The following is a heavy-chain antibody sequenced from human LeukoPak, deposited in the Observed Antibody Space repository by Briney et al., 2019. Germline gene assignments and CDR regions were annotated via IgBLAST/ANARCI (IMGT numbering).Heavy chain of an antibody. Sequence: GGSLRLSCVASGFAFSIDTMHWVRQAPGKGLEWVAVLSFDGSEKYYADPVKGRFTISRDNSKNTLFLQMNSLRAEDTAVYYCARQGSYGSTHYFDYWGQGTLVTVSS. CDR3: ARQGSYGSTHYFDY. V-gene: IGHV3-30*04. CDR1: GFAFSIDT. J-gene: IGHJ4*02. D-gene: IGHD5-18*01. CDR2: LSFDGSEK.